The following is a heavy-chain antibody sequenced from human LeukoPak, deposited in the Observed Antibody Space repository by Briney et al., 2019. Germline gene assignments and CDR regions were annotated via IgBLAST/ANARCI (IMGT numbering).Heavy chain of an antibody. J-gene: IGHJ6*03. D-gene: IGHD3-10*01. CDR2: ISAYNGNT. Sequence: GASVKVSCKASGYTFTSYGISWVRQAPGQGLEWMGWISAYNGNTNYAQKLQGRVTMTRDTSISTADMELSRLRSDDTAVYYCARDPRPYYYGSGSYSQDPYYYYYYMDVWGKGTTVTVSS. V-gene: IGHV1-18*01. CDR3: ARDPRPYYYGSGSYSQDPYYYYYYMDV. CDR1: GYTFTSYG.